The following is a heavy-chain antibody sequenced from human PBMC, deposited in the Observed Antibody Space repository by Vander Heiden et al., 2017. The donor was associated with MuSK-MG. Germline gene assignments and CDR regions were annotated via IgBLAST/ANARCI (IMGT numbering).Heavy chain of an antibody. J-gene: IGHJ5*02. CDR1: GFTFSSYW. V-gene: IGHV3-7*01. Sequence: EVQLVESGGGLVQPGGSLRLSCAASGFTFSSYWMSWVRQAPGKGLEWVANIKQDGSEKYYVDSVKGRFTIFRDNAKNSLYLQMNSLRAEDTAVYYCAREWKQLWLFNSGWFDPWGQGTLVTVSS. D-gene: IGHD5-18*01. CDR2: IKQDGSEK. CDR3: AREWKQLWLFNSGWFDP.